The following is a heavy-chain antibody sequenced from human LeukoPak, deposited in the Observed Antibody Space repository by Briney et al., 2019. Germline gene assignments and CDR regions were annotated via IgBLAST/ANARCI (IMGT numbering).Heavy chain of an antibody. CDR3: ARDQGYGDYVYDS. D-gene: IGHD4-17*01. J-gene: IGHJ5*02. Sequence: PSETLSLTCTVSGGSFTSDNYCWSWIRQPAGKGLEWIGRIYASGNTNYNPYLKSRVTISVATSKTQFPLKLTSVTAADTAVYYCARDQGYGDYVYDSWGQGILVTVSS. V-gene: IGHV4-61*02. CDR2: IYASGNT. CDR1: GGSFTSDNYC.